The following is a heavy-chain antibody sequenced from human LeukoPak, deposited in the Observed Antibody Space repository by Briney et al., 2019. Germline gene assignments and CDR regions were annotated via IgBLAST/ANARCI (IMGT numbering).Heavy chain of an antibody. Sequence: SVKLSCKASGDTFSSYAISWVRQAPGQGLEWMGGIIPIFGTANYAQKFQGRVTITTDESTSTAYMELSSLRSEDTAVYYCARRGWLQDYYYMDVWGKGTTVTVSS. CDR3: ARRGWLQDYYYMDV. J-gene: IGHJ6*03. CDR1: GDTFSSYA. CDR2: IIPIFGTA. V-gene: IGHV1-69*05. D-gene: IGHD5-24*01.